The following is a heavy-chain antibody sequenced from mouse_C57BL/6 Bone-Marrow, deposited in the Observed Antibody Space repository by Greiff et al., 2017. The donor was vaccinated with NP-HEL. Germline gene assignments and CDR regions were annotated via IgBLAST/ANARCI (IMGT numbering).Heavy chain of an antibody. CDR1: GYTFTSYW. V-gene: IGHV1-64*01. CDR3: ARDDGYYLWDFDY. Sequence: QVQLQQPGAELVKPGASVKLSCKASGYTFTSYWMHWVKQRPGQGLEWIGMIHPNSGSTNYNEKFKSKATLTVDKSSSTAYMQLSSLTSEDSAVYYCARDDGYYLWDFDYWGQGTTLTVSS. D-gene: IGHD2-3*01. J-gene: IGHJ2*01. CDR2: IHPNSGST.